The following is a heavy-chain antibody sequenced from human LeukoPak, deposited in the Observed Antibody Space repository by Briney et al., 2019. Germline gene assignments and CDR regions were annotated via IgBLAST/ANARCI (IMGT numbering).Heavy chain of an antibody. CDR3: ARHDYGGTPTGLWYYYGMDV. Sequence: PGGSLRLSCAASGFTFSSYWMSWVRQAPGKGLEWVANIKQDGSEKYYVDSVKGRFTFSRDNSKNTLYLQMNSLRAEDTAVYYCARHDYGGTPTGLWYYYGMDVWGQGTTVTVSS. J-gene: IGHJ6*02. CDR2: IKQDGSEK. CDR1: GFTFSSYW. V-gene: IGHV3-7*01. D-gene: IGHD4-23*01.